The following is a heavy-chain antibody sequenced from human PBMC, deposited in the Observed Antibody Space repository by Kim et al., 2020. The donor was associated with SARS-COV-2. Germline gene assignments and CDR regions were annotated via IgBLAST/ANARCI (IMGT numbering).Heavy chain of an antibody. CDR3: ASKIAAAGPYYFDY. CDR1: GYSFTSYW. J-gene: IGHJ4*02. D-gene: IGHD6-13*01. Sequence: GESLKISCKGSGYSFTSYWIGWERQMPGKGLEWMGIIYPGDSDTRYSPSFQGQVTISVDKSISTAYLQWSSLKASDTAMYYCASKIAAAGPYYFDYWGQGTLVTVSS. CDR2: IYPGDSDT. V-gene: IGHV5-51*01.